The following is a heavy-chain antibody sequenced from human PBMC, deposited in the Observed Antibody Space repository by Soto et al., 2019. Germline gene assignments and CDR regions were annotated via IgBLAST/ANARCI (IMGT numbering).Heavy chain of an antibody. CDR2: ISSSSSTI. J-gene: IGHJ4*02. CDR3: ARVFRYCSSTSCEMGVDY. V-gene: IGHV3-48*01. CDR1: GFTFSSYS. Sequence: VQLVESGGGLVQPGGSLRLSCAASGFTFSSYSMNWVRQAPGKGLEWVSYISSSSSTIYYADSVKGRFTISRDNAKNSLYLQMNSLRAEDTAVYYCARVFRYCSSTSCEMGVDYWGQGTLVTVSS. D-gene: IGHD2-2*01.